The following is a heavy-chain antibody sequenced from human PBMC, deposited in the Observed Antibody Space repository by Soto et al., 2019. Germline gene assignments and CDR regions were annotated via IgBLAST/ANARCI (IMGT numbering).Heavy chain of an antibody. V-gene: IGHV4-59*01. J-gene: IGHJ4*02. CDR3: AIGSFWRGYYTDY. CDR2: IYYSGST. D-gene: IGHD3-3*01. CDR1: GGSISSYY. Sequence: SETLSLTCTVSGGSISSYYWSWIRQPPGKGLEWIGYIYYSGSTNYNPSLKSRVTISVDTSKNQFSLKLSSVTAADTAVYYCAIGSFWRGYYTDYWCPGTLVTLSS.